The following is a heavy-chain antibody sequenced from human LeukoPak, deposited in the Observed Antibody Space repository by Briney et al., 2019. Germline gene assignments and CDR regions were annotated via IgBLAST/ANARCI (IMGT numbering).Heavy chain of an antibody. CDR1: EFTVVRYA. D-gene: IGHD6-13*01. CDR2: ISSSSFKI. J-gene: IGHJ6*03. CDR3: VRDPSYGSSWYYYMDV. V-gene: IGHV3-48*04. Sequence: PGGSLRLSCAASEFTVVRYAMNWVRQAPGKGREWVSYISSSSFKIGYADSVKGRFTISRDNSKNSLYLQMDSLRVEDTAVYYCVRDPSYGSSWYYYMDVWGKGTTVTVSS.